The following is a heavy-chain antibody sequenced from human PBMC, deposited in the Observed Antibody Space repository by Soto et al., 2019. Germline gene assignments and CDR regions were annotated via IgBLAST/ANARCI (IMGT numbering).Heavy chain of an antibody. D-gene: IGHD2-2*01. V-gene: IGHV3-23*01. CDR3: AKDRPYHVGQLLAENWFDP. CDR1: GFTFSSYA. J-gene: IGHJ5*02. Sequence: GGSLRLSCAASGFTFSSYAMSWVRQAPGKGLEWVSAISGSGGSTYYADSVKGRFTISRDNSKNTLYLQMNSLRAEDTAVYYCAKDRPYHVGQLLAENWFDPWGQGTLVTVSS. CDR2: ISGSGGST.